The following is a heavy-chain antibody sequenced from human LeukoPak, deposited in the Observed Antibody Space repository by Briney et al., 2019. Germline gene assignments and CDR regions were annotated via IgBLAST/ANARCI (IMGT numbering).Heavy chain of an antibody. D-gene: IGHD3-10*01. CDR1: GFTFSSFA. CDR2: ISGSGGRT. CDR3: AKGDFYGSGRDYYYYMDV. V-gene: IGHV3-23*01. J-gene: IGHJ6*03. Sequence: HPGGSLRLSCAASGFTFSSFAMSWVRQAPGEGLEWVSAISGSGGRTYYADSVKGRFTISRDNSKNTLYLQMNSLRAEDTAVYNCAKGDFYGSGRDYYYYMDVWGKGTTVTISS.